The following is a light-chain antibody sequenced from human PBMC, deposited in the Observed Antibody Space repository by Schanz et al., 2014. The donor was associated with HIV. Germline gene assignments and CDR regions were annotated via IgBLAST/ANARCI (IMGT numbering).Light chain of an antibody. CDR2: DVS. V-gene: IGLV2-14*03. Sequence: QSVLTQPASVSGSPGQSIAISCTGTSSDVGSYNYVSWYQQHPGKAPKLMIYDVSNRPSGVSSRFSGSKSGNTASLTISGLQAEDEADYYCCSYTTTSTDVFGAGTKLTVL. CDR3: CSYTTTSTDV. J-gene: IGLJ1*01. CDR1: SSDVGSYNY.